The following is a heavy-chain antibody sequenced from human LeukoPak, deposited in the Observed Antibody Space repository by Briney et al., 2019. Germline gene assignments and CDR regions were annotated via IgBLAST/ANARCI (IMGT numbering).Heavy chain of an antibody. CDR2: INPSGGNT. Sequence: ASVKVSCKASGYIFTSFYMHWVRQAPGQGLEWMGIINPSGGNTGYAQKFQGRVTMTRNTSISTAYMDLSSLRSEDTAVYYCARRYCSSTSCHYFDYWGQGTLVTVSS. CDR1: GYIFTSFY. J-gene: IGHJ4*02. D-gene: IGHD2-2*01. V-gene: IGHV1-46*01. CDR3: ARRYCSSTSCHYFDY.